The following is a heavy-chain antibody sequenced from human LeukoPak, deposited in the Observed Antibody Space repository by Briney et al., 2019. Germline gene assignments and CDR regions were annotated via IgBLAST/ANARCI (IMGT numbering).Heavy chain of an antibody. CDR3: AKGKINHDGAFDA. CDR2: ISDSGGST. Sequence: GGSLRLSCAASGFSFSSYAMSWDRQAPGKGLEWVSGISDSGGSTYYADSVKGRFTISRDNSKKQLFLQVDSLRVEDTAVYYCAKGKINHDGAFDAWGQGTRVTVSS. V-gene: IGHV3-23*01. CDR1: GFSFSSYA. J-gene: IGHJ3*01. D-gene: IGHD3-16*01.